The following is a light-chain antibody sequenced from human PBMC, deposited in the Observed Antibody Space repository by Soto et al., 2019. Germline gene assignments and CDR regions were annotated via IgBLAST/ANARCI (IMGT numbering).Light chain of an antibody. CDR3: QKYGSSPST. V-gene: IGKV3-20*01. CDR1: QSVSSSY. J-gene: IGKJ1*01. CDR2: GAS. Sequence: EIVLTQSPGTLSLSPGERATLSCRASQSVSSSYLAWYQQKPGQAPRLLIYGASSRATGIPDRFSGSGSGSDFTLTISRLEPADFAVYYCQKYGSSPSTFGQGTKVEIK.